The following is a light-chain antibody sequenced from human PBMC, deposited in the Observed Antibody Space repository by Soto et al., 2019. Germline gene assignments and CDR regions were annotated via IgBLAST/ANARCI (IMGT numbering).Light chain of an antibody. CDR2: GAS. CDR3: QQYNDWPPWT. CDR1: ESVSTN. V-gene: IGKV3-15*01. Sequence: EIVMTQSPATLSVSPGERATLSCRASESVSTNLAWYQQKPGQPPRLLIYGASTRATDIPARFSGSGSGTEFTLTISRLQSEDFAVYHCQQYNDWPPWTFGQGTKVEIK. J-gene: IGKJ1*01.